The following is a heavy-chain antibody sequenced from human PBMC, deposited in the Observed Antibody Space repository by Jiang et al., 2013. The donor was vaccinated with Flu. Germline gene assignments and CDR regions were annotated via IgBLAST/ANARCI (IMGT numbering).Heavy chain of an antibody. D-gene: IGHD3-3*01. CDR2: IHHTWTS. V-gene: IGHV4-4*02. CDR3: ARGKLVGDFWSGYEYHFEN. CDR1: GGSIISDNW. Sequence: TLSLTCALSGGSIISDNWWSWVRQPPGKGLEWIGEIHHTWTSNYNPSLRGRVTLSVDTSNNHFSLQLSSVTAADTAVYYCARGKLVGDFWSGYEYHFENWGQGTLV. J-gene: IGHJ4*02.